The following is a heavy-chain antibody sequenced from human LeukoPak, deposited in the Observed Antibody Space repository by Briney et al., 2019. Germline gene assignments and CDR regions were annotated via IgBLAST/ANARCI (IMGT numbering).Heavy chain of an antibody. D-gene: IGHD2-15*01. J-gene: IGHJ4*02. Sequence: PSETLSLTCTVSGSSITNINYYWGWIRQPPGKGLEWIGSIYYSGSTYYNPSLKSRVTISITSNNQFSLKLNSVTAADTAVYYCAREGYCSGGTCYGWIPIDYWGQGTLVTVSS. CDR2: IYYSGST. V-gene: IGHV4-39*07. CDR1: GSSITNINYY. CDR3: AREGYCSGGTCYGWIPIDY.